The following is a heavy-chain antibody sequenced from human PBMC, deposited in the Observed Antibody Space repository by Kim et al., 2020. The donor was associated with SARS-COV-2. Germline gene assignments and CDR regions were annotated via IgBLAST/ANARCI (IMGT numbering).Heavy chain of an antibody. D-gene: IGHD2-2*02. CDR2: ISHKGTT. CDR1: GYSMNSYYY. Sequence: SETLSLTCNVSGYSMNSYYYWGWIRQSPGEGLEWIGSISHKGTTYYNPSLQTRVTVSIDMSKNEFSLRLTSVTAADTAVYYCARDSTLNTLHYFGLDVWG. V-gene: IGHV4-38-2*02. J-gene: IGHJ6*01. CDR3: ARDSTLNTLHYFGLDV.